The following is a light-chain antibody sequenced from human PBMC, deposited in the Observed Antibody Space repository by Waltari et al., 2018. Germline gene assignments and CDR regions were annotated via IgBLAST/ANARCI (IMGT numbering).Light chain of an antibody. V-gene: IGKV3-15*01. CDR3: QHYNTWPWT. CDR1: QSVRRK. J-gene: IGKJ1*01. CDR2: EAS. Sequence: EIMMTQSPVTLSASPGERVTLSCRASQSVRRKLAWYQQKPGQTPRLLIYEASTRATGFPARFSGSGSGTGFTLIISSLQSEDSAVYYCQHYNTWPWTFGQGTKVEIK.